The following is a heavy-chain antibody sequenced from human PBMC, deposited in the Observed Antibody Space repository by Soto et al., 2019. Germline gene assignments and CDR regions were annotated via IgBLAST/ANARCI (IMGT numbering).Heavy chain of an antibody. D-gene: IGHD6-13*01. CDR2: MNPNSGNT. CDR1: GYTFTSYD. Sequence: ASVKVSCKASGYTFTSYDINWVRQATGQGLEWMGWMNPNSGNTGYAQKFQGRVTMTRNTSISTAYMELSSLRSEDTAVYYCARGRAAAGLFDYWGQGTLVTVSS. J-gene: IGHJ4*02. V-gene: IGHV1-8*01. CDR3: ARGRAAAGLFDY.